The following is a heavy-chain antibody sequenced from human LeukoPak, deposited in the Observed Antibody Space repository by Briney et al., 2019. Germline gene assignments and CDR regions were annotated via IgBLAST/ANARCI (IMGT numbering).Heavy chain of an antibody. D-gene: IGHD4-23*01. CDR1: GGSIGSYY. Sequence: SETLSLTCTVSGGSIGSYYWSWIRQPPGKGLEWIGEINHSGSANYNPSLKGRVTISVDTSKHQISLNLSSVTAADTAVYYCVRRWYYYYFMDLWGTGNTVTVSS. V-gene: IGHV4-34*01. J-gene: IGHJ6*03. CDR3: VRRWYYYYFMDL. CDR2: INHSGSA.